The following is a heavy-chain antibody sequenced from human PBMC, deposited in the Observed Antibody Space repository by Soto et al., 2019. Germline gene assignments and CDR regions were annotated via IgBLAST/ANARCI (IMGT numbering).Heavy chain of an antibody. J-gene: IGHJ4*02. CDR1: GFTFSSYA. CDR2: ISYDGSNK. D-gene: IGHD7-27*01. V-gene: IGHV3-30*04. CDR3: ASWVTGDHDFDY. Sequence: GGSLRLSCAASGFTFSSYAMHWVRQAPGKGLEWVAVISYDGSNKYYADSVKGRFTISRDNSKNTLYLQMNSLRAEDTAVYYCASWVTGDHDFDYWGQGTLVTVSS.